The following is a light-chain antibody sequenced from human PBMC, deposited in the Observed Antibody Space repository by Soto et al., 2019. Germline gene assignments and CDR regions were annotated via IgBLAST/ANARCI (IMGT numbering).Light chain of an antibody. CDR2: GAS. CDR1: QNIDSY. Sequence: DIQMTQSPSSLTASFGHRVTLTCRASQNIDSYWNWYQQKPGTAPKLLMYGASSFHSGLPSRFSGSESGTDFTLTITSLQPEDLATYYCQQGHTTPYTFGQGTKLEI. J-gene: IGKJ2*01. CDR3: QQGHTTPYT. V-gene: IGKV1-39*01.